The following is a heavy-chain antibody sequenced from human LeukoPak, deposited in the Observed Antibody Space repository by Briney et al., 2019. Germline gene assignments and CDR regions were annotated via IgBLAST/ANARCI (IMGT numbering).Heavy chain of an antibody. J-gene: IGHJ4*02. V-gene: IGHV1-46*01. CDR1: GYTFTSYY. CDR3: ARDPRPSYDSSDYYYPGDY. D-gene: IGHD3-22*01. Sequence: ASVKVSCKASGYTFTSYYMHWVRQAPGQGLEWMAIINPSGGSTRYAQKFQCRVTMTRDTSTNTVYMELSSLRSEDTAVYYCARDPRPSYDSSDYYYPGDYWGQGTLVTVSS. CDR2: INPSGGST.